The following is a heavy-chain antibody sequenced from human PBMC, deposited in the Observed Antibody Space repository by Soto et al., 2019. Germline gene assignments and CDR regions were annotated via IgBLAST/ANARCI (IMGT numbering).Heavy chain of an antibody. CDR3: ANPISGWPLGAVDH. J-gene: IGHJ4*02. Sequence: EVQLSESGGGLVQPGGSLRLSCVASGFTFSNYAMSWVRQAPGKGLEWVSAISSNGGSTYYPDSVNGRFTISRDNSKNTLYLQMTSLRGEDTAVYYCANPISGWPLGAVDHWGQRSLVTVSS. CDR2: ISSNGGST. D-gene: IGHD6-19*01. CDR1: GFTFSNYA. V-gene: IGHV3-23*01.